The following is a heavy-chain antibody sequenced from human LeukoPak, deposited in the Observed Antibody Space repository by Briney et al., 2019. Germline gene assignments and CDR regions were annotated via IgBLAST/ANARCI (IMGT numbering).Heavy chain of an antibody. Sequence: GGYLRLYCAASGFTFSSYAMSWVRQAPGKGLEWVSGISSGGSTYYADSMKGRFTISRDNSKNSLYLQMNSLRAEDTAVYYCASAWSDYYGMDVWGQGTTVTVSS. V-gene: IGHV3-23*01. CDR2: ISSGGST. CDR3: ASAWSDYYGMDV. J-gene: IGHJ6*02. D-gene: IGHD1-1*01. CDR1: GFTFSSYA.